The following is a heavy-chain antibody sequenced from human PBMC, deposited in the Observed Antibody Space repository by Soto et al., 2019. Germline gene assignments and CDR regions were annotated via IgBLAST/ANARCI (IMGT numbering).Heavy chain of an antibody. CDR2: IIPIFGTA. D-gene: IGHD3-10*01. CDR3: ARGYYGSGIYYLSARYYGMDV. Sequence: QVQLVQSGAEVKKPGSSVKVSCKASGGTFSSYAISWVRQAPGQGLEWMGGIIPIFGTANYAQKFQGRVTITADESTSTAYMELSSLRSEDTAVYYCARGYYGSGIYYLSARYYGMDVWGQGTTVTVSS. V-gene: IGHV1-69*01. CDR1: GGTFSSYA. J-gene: IGHJ6*02.